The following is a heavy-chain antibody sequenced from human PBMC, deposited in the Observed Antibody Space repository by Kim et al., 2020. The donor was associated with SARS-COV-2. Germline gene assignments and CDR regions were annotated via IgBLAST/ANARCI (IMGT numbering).Heavy chain of an antibody. CDR3: ASYYDSSGYYHDAFDI. V-gene: IGHV3-66*01. D-gene: IGHD3-22*01. CDR2: IYSGGST. Sequence: GGSLRLSCAASGFTVSSNYMSLVRQAPGKGLEWVSVIYSGGSTYYADSVKGRFTISRDNSKNTLYLQMNSLRAEDTAVYYCASYYDSSGYYHDAFDIRGQGTMVTVSS. J-gene: IGHJ3*02. CDR1: GFTVSSNY.